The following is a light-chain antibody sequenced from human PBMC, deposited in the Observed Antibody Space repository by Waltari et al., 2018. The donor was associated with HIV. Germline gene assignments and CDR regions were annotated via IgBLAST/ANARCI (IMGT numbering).Light chain of an antibody. Sequence: IVMTQSPVSLPVIVGEPASISCRSSQSLRHSNGNNYLEWYVQKPGRSPQRLMYVSSNRASGVPDRLSGSGSGTHFTLRISRVADEDVGVYYCMQSLQSPWTFGQGTKV. V-gene: IGKV2-28*01. J-gene: IGKJ1*01. CDR1: QSLRHSNGNNY. CDR2: VSS. CDR3: MQSLQSPWT.